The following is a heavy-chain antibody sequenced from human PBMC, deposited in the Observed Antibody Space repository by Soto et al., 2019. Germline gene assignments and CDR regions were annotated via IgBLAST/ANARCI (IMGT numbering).Heavy chain of an antibody. CDR3: APGQPVRMADI. D-gene: IGHD6-13*01. CDR1: GFTVSAYY. J-gene: IGHJ3*02. CDR2: ISGDSRST. V-gene: IGHV3-11*03. Sequence: QVQLLESGGGLVRPGGSLRLSCAASGFTVSAYYMAWIRQAPGKGPEWISYISGDSRSTNFADSVKGRFTISRDNAKSSLYQQMNSLRGEDTAVYFCAPGQPVRMADIWGPGTMVTVPS.